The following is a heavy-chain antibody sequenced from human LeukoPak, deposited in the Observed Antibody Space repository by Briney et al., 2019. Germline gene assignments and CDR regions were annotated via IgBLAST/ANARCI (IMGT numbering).Heavy chain of an antibody. D-gene: IGHD3-22*01. CDR3: AKDNYYDSSGYFPRSNWFDP. V-gene: IGHV3-9*01. CDR1: GFTFDDYA. Sequence: GGSLRLSCAASGFTFDDYAMHWVRQAAGKGLEWVSGISWNSGSIGYADSVKGRFTISRDNAKNSLYLQMNSLRAEDTALYYCAKDNYYDSSGYFPRSNWFDPWGQGTLVTVSS. J-gene: IGHJ5*02. CDR2: ISWNSGSI.